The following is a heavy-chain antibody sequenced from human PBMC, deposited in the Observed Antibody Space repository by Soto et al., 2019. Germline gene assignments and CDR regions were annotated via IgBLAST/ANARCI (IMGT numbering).Heavy chain of an antibody. CDR3: ARGQSLAI. CDR1: GFTFATYW. CDR2: IRPDGGEK. J-gene: IGHJ3*02. V-gene: IGHV3-7*03. Sequence: EVQLVESGGGLVQPGGSLRLSCTASGFTFATYWMSWVRQSPGKGLEWVANIRPDGGEKYHVDSVKSRFTISRDNAKNSLYLEMDSLRDEDTAIYYCARGQSLAIWGQGTMVTVS.